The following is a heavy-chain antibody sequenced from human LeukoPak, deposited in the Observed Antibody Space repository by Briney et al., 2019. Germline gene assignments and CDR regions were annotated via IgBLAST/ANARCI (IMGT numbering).Heavy chain of an antibody. Sequence: PSETLSLTCAVYGGSFSGYYWSWVRQAPGKGLEWVSAISGSGGSTYYADSVKGRFTISRDNSKNTLYLQMNSLRAEDTAVYYCATPRDYGDYFWYFDLWGRGTLVTVSS. CDR2: ISGSGGST. V-gene: IGHV3-23*01. CDR1: GGSFSGYY. CDR3: ATPRDYGDYFWYFDL. J-gene: IGHJ2*01. D-gene: IGHD4-17*01.